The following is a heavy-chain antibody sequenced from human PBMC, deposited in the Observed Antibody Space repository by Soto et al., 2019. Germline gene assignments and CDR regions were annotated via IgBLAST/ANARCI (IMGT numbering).Heavy chain of an antibody. CDR3: AKGGSSSSYYYYYGMDV. V-gene: IGHV3-23*01. Sequence: GGSLRLSCAASGFTFSSYAMSWFRQAPGKGLEWVSAISGSGGSTYYADSVKGRFTISRDNSKNTLYLQMNSLRAEDTAVYYCAKGGSSSSYYYYYGMDVWGHGTTVTVSS. J-gene: IGHJ6*02. D-gene: IGHD6-6*01. CDR2: ISGSGGST. CDR1: GFTFSSYA.